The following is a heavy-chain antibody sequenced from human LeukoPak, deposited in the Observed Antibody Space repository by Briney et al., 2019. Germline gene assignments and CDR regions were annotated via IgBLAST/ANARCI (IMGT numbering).Heavy chain of an antibody. D-gene: IGHD5-12*01. CDR1: GFTFSSYG. CDR3: AKDGYGGH. V-gene: IGHV3-23*01. CDR2: ISGSGGST. Sequence: GGSLRISCAASGFTFSSYGRHWVRQAPGKGLEWVSAISGSGGSTYYADSVKGRFTISRDNSKNTLYLQMNSLRAEDTAVYYCAKDGYGGHWGQGTLVTVSS. J-gene: IGHJ4*02.